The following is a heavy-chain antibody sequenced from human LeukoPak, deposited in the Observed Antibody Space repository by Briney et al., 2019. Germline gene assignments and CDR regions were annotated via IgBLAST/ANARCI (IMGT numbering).Heavy chain of an antibody. CDR3: ARASGWQQPDILDY. D-gene: IGHD5-24*01. CDR1: GDSFSSVTDY. J-gene: IGHJ4*02. CDR2: GDYSGGT. V-gene: IGHV4-39*07. Sequence: PSETLSLTCTVSGDSFSSVTDYWAWIRQPPGKGLEWIASGDYSGGTYYNPSLESRVAISIDTPKNQFSLKLASVTAADTAVYYCARASGWQQPDILDYWGQGTLVTVSS.